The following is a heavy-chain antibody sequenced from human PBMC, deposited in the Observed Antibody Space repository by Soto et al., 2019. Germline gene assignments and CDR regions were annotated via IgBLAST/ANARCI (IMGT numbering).Heavy chain of an antibody. J-gene: IGHJ6*02. CDR3: AREGPAPYYYYGMDV. V-gene: IGHV1-18*01. CDR1: GYSFTTYG. Sequence: QVQLVQSGGEVKKPGASVKVSCKTSGYSFTTYGISWVRQAPGQGLEWMGWISAYNGNTNYAQKLQDRVTMTTDTATSTAYMELRSLRPVYTAVYYCAREGPAPYYYYGMDVWGQGSTVTVSS. CDR2: ISAYNGNT.